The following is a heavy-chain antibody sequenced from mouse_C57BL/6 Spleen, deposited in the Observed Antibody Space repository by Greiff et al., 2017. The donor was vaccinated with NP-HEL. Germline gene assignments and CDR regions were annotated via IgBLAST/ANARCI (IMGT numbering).Heavy chain of an antibody. V-gene: IGHV14-4*01. J-gene: IGHJ3*01. CDR3: TTRGRR. Sequence: EVKLVESGAELVRPGASVKLSCTASGFNIKDDYMHWVKQRPEQGLEWIGWIDPENGDTEYASKFQGKATITADTSSNTAYLQLSSLTSEDTAVYYCTTRGRRWGQGTLVTVSA. CDR1: GFNIKDDY. CDR2: IDPENGDT.